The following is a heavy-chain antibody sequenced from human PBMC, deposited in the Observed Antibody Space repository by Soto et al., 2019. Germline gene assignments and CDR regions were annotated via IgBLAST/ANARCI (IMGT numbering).Heavy chain of an antibody. D-gene: IGHD3-10*01. V-gene: IGHV1-3*01. CDR3: ATPYGSGELNWFDP. CDR1: GYTFTSYA. J-gene: IGHJ5*02. CDR2: INAGNGNT. Sequence: ASVKVSCKASGYTFTSYAMHWVRQAPGQRLEWMGWINAGNGNTKYSQKFQGRVTITRDTSASTAYMELSSVTAADTAVYYCATPYGSGELNWFDPWGQGTLVTVSS.